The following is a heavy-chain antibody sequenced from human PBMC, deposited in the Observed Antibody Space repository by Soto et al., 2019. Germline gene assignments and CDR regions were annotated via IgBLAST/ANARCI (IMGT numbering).Heavy chain of an antibody. CDR3: ARGPLVVLNYFES. CDR1: GGTFRNYP. Sequence: SVKVSCKASGGTFRNYPINWVRQAPGQGLEWMGSIFPLTDIPDYAQNFQTRLTISADKSTSTAYMELSSLTSDDTAMYFCARGPLVVLNYFESWGQGTLVTVSS. V-gene: IGHV1-69*04. CDR2: IFPLTDIP. J-gene: IGHJ4*02.